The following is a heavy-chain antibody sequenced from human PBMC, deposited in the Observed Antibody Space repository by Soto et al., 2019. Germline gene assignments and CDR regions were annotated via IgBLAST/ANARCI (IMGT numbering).Heavy chain of an antibody. Sequence: SDTLSLTCAVYGGSFSGYYWSWIRQPPGKGLEWIGEINHSGSTNYNPSLKSRVTISVDTSKNQFSLKLSSVTAADTAVYYCARGTSGYDQNYYYYYGMDVWGQGTTVTVSS. CDR2: INHSGST. CDR3: ARGTSGYDQNYYYYYGMDV. J-gene: IGHJ6*02. V-gene: IGHV4-34*01. D-gene: IGHD5-12*01. CDR1: GGSFSGYY.